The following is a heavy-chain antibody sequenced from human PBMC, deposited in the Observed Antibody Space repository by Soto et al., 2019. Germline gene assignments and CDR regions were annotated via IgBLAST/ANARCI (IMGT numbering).Heavy chain of an antibody. CDR3: ARSRYFDWSSYCQH. J-gene: IGHJ1*01. CDR1: GFTFSSYS. D-gene: IGHD3-9*01. V-gene: IGHV3-21*01. CDR2: ISSSSSYI. Sequence: EVQLVESGGGLVKPGGSLRLSCAASGFTFSSYSMNWVRQAPGKGLEWVSSISSSSSYIYYADSVKGRFTISRDNAKNSLYLQMNSLRAEDTAVYYCARSRYFDWSSYCQHWGQGTLVTVSS.